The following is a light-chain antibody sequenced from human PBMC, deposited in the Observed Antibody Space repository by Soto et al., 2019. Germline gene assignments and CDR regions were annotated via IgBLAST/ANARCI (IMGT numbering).Light chain of an antibody. CDR1: QSISSW. CDR2: KAS. CDR3: QQLNSYPRP. J-gene: IGKJ5*01. V-gene: IGKV1-5*03. Sequence: MSQSPSALSTSLGDRFTITCQASQSISSWLAWYQQKPGKAPKLLIYKASSLESGVPSRFSGSGYGTDFNLTISSLQTEDFATYYCQQLNSYPRPFGQGTRLEIK.